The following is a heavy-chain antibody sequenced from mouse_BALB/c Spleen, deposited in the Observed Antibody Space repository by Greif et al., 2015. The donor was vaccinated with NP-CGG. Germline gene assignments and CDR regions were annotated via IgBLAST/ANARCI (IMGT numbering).Heavy chain of an antibody. CDR3: ARSLPRLRFDY. V-gene: IGHV5-9-3*01. J-gene: IGHJ2*01. CDR1: GFTFSSYA. D-gene: IGHD1-2*01. Sequence: EVQLQQSGGGLVKPGGSLKLSCAASGFTFSSYAMSWVRQTPEKRLEWVATISSGGSYTYYPDSVKGRFTISRDNAKNTLYLQMSSLRSEDTAMYYCARSLPRLRFDYWGQGTTLTVSS. CDR2: ISSGGSYT.